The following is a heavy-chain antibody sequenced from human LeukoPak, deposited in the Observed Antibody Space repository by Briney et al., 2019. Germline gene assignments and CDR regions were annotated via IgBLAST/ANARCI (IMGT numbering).Heavy chain of an antibody. J-gene: IGHJ4*02. CDR2: MNPNSGIT. V-gene: IGHV1-8*01. CDR3: ARGLYYYDSNGRTPYDY. CDR1: GYTFISYD. D-gene: IGHD3-22*01. Sequence: ASVKVSCKASGYTFISYDINWVRQATGQGLEWMGWMNPNSGITGYAQKFQGRVSMTRNTSISTAYMELRSLKSEDTSVYYCARGLYYYDSNGRTPYDYWGQGTVVTVSS.